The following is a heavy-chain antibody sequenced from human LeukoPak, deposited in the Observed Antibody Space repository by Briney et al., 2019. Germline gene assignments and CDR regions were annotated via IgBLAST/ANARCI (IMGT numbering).Heavy chain of an antibody. CDR3: AREKPSIAARFYYFDY. J-gene: IGHJ4*02. V-gene: IGHV3-21*01. CDR2: ITSSGTYI. CDR1: GFTFNNYN. Sequence: GGSLRLSCATSGFTFNNYNMNWVRQAPGRALEWVSSITSSGTYIFYADSVKGRFTISRDNAKNSLYLQMNSLGPEDTAVYYCAREKPSIAARFYYFDYWGQGTLVTVSS. D-gene: IGHD6-6*01.